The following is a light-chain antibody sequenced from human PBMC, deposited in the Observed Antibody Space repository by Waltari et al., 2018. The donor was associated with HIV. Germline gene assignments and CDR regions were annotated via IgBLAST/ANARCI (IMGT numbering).Light chain of an antibody. CDR2: DAS. CDR3: QQRSNWLT. Sequence: EIVLTQSPATLSLSPGERATLSCRASQSISTYLAWYQKKLGQAPRLLIYDASKRATGIPARFSGSGSGTDFTLTISSLEPEDFAVYYCQQRSNWLTFGGGTKVEIK. J-gene: IGKJ4*01. V-gene: IGKV3-11*01. CDR1: QSISTY.